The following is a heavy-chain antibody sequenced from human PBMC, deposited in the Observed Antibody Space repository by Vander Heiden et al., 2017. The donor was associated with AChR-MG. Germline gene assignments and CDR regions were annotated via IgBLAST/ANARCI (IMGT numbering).Heavy chain of an antibody. V-gene: IGHV4-39*01. CDR1: GGSISSSSYH. J-gene: IGHJ4*02. CDR3: ARLSRLPLRGGKRLVVPESDY. Sequence: QLQLQESGPGLVKPSETLSLTCTVSGGSISSSSYHWGGSRQPPGKGLEWIGSIYYGGSTYYNPSLKSRVTISVDTSKNQFSLKLSSVTAADTAVYYCARLSRLPLRGGKRLVVPESDYWGQGTLVTVSS. CDR2: IYYGGST. D-gene: IGHD2-15*01.